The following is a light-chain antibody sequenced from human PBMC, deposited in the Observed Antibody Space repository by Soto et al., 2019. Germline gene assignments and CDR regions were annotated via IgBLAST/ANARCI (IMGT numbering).Light chain of an antibody. J-gene: IGLJ1*01. CDR1: SSEVGGYSY. CDR2: DVS. CDR3: CSYAGSYTSYV. Sequence: SLLTQPRSVFGAPGQSVTISCPWNSSEVGGYSYVSWYQQHPGKAPKLMIYDVSKRPSGVPDRFSGSKSGNTASLTISGLQAEDEADYYCCSYAGSYTSYVFGTGTKVTVL. V-gene: IGLV2-11*01.